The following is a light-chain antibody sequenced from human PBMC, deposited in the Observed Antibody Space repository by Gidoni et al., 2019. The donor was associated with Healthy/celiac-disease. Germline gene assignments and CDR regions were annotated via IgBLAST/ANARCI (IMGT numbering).Light chain of an antibody. CDR1: SSNIGAGYD. V-gene: IGLV1-40*01. J-gene: IGLJ2*01. Sequence: QSVLTQPPSVSGAPGQRVTISCTGSSSNIGAGYDVHWYQQLPGTAPKLLIYGNSNRPSGVPDRSSGSKSGTSASLAITGLQAEDEADYYCQSYDSSCGVFGGGTKLTVL. CDR2: GNS. CDR3: QSYDSSCGV.